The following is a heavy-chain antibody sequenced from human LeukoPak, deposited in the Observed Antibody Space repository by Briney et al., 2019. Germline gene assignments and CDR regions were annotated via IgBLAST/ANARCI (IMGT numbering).Heavy chain of an antibody. CDR1: GFTFSSYG. D-gene: IGHD1-1*01. CDR2: IWYDGSNK. Sequence: PGGSLRLSCAASGFTFSSYGMHWVRQAPGKGLEWVAVIWYDGSNKYYADSVKGRFTISRDNSKNTLYLQMNSLRAEDTAVYYCAKDHNWNPPGLFHYWGQGTLVTVSS. CDR3: AKDHNWNPPGLFHY. J-gene: IGHJ4*02. V-gene: IGHV3-33*06.